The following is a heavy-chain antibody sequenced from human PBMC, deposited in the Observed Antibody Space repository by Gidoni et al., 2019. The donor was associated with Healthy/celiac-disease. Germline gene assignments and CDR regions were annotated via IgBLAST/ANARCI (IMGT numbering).Heavy chain of an antibody. CDR3: ARVRGGQQAG. J-gene: IGHJ4*02. Sequence: QVQLQESGPGLVKPSGTLSLPSAFPGGSIARGNWWGWVRQPPGKGVEWIGEIYHSGSTNYNPSLKYRVTISVDKSKNQFSLKLSSVTAADTAVYYCARVRGGQQAGWGQGTLVTVSS. V-gene: IGHV4-4*02. D-gene: IGHD3-10*01. CDR1: GGSIARGNW. CDR2: IYHSGST.